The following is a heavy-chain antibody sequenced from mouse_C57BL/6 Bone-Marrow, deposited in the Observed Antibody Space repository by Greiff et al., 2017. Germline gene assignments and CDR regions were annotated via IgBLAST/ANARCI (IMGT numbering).Heavy chain of an antibody. CDR1: GYTFTSYG. D-gene: IGHD2-4*01. CDR2: IYPSSGNT. J-gene: IGHJ4*01. Sequence: QVQLQQSGASLARPGASVKLSCKASGYTFTSYGLSWVKQRTGQCLGWIGEIYPSSGNTYYNEKFKGKATRDADKSSSTAYMELRSLTSEDSAVYFCARWEIYYDYEDYAMDYWGQGTSVTVSS. CDR3: ARWEIYYDYEDYAMDY. V-gene: IGHV1-81*01.